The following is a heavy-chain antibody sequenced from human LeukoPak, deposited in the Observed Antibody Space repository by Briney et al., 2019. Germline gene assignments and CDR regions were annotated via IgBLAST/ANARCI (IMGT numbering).Heavy chain of an antibody. D-gene: IGHD3-22*01. J-gene: IGHJ4*02. Sequence: VASVKVSCKASGYTFTSYYMHWVRQAPGQGLEWMGIINPSGGSTSYAQKFQGRVTMTRDTSTSTVYMELSSLRSEDTAVYYCARDSLPYYYDSSGYYDYWGQGTLVTVSS. CDR3: ARDSLPYYYDSSGYYDY. V-gene: IGHV1-46*01. CDR2: INPSGGST. CDR1: GYTFTSYY.